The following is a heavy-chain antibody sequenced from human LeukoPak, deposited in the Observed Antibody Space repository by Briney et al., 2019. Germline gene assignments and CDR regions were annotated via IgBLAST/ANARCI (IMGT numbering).Heavy chain of an antibody. CDR2: ISGSGGST. Sequence: GGSLRLSCAASGFTFSSYAMNWVRQAPGKGLEWVSGISGSGGSTYYADSVKGRFIISRDNSKNTLYLQMNSLRAEDTAVYYCAKGEVAVTSWFDPWGQGTLVTVSS. V-gene: IGHV3-23*01. D-gene: IGHD2-15*01. CDR3: AKGEVAVTSWFDP. J-gene: IGHJ5*02. CDR1: GFTFSSYA.